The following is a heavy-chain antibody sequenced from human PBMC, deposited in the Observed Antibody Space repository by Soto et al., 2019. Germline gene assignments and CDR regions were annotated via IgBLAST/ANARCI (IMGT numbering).Heavy chain of an antibody. Sequence: LSLTCAVYGGSFSGYYWSWIRQPPGKGLEWIGEINHSGSTNYNPSLKSRVTISVDTSKNQFSLKLSSVTAADTAVYYCARGRGYDFWSGYPRANWFDPWGQGTLVTVSS. V-gene: IGHV4-34*01. CDR3: ARGRGYDFWSGYPRANWFDP. CDR1: GGSFSGYY. CDR2: INHSGST. J-gene: IGHJ5*02. D-gene: IGHD3-3*01.